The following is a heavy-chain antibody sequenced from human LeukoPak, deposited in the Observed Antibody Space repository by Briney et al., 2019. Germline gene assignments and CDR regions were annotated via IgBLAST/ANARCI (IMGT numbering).Heavy chain of an antibody. CDR3: AKSRTTVTGFDY. Sequence: ASVKVSCKASGYTFTSYYMHWVRQAPGQGLEWMGWISAYNGNTNYAQKLQGRVTMTTDTSTSTAYMELRSLRSDDTAVYYCAKSRTTVTGFDYWGQGTLVTVSS. D-gene: IGHD4-17*01. CDR2: ISAYNGNT. V-gene: IGHV1-18*04. J-gene: IGHJ4*02. CDR1: GYTFTSYY.